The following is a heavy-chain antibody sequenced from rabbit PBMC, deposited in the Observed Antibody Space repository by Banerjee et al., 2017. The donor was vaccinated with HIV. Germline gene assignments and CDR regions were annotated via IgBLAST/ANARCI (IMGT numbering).Heavy chain of an antibody. Sequence: QEQLEESGGDLVKPEGSLTLTCTASGFSFSNKYVMCWVRQAPGKGLEWIGCINTSSGNTVYASWAKGRFTISKTSSTTVTLKLNSLTAADTATYFCARGHAGSSWGLDLWGPGTLVTVS. D-gene: IGHD4-2*01. CDR2: INTSSGNT. J-gene: IGHJ3*01. CDR1: GFSFSNKYV. CDR3: ARGHAGSSWGLDL. V-gene: IGHV1S45*01.